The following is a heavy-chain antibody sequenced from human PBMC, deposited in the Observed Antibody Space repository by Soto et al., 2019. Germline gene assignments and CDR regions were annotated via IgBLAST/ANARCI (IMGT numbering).Heavy chain of an antibody. CDR1: WVALGDPPMC. CDR2: IDGDDEK. Sequence: SGPTLVNPTQTLTLTCTFSWVALGDPPMCVRWIRQPPGKALEGVALIDGDDEKKYRTSLKTRLTISKDTFKIQVVLTMTNMDPVDTATYYCARTDYGDQRGYFDYWAQGTLVTVSS. D-gene: IGHD4-17*01. V-gene: IGHV2-70*13. J-gene: IGHJ4*02. CDR3: ARTDYGDQRGYFDY.